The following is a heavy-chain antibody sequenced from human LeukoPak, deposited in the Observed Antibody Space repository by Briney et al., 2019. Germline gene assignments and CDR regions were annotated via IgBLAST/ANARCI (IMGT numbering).Heavy chain of an antibody. Sequence: GRSLRLSCAASGFTFDDYAMHWVRQAPGKGLEWVSGISWNSGSIGYADSVKGRFTISRDNAKNSLYLQMNSLRAEDTAVYYCARDLIVDTKPYYYYGMDVWGQGTTVTVSS. D-gene: IGHD5-18*01. J-gene: IGHJ6*02. V-gene: IGHV3-9*01. CDR1: GFTFDDYA. CDR3: ARDLIVDTKPYYYYGMDV. CDR2: ISWNSGSI.